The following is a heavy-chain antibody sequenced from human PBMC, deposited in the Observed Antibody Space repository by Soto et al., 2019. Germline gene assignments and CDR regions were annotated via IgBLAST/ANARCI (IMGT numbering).Heavy chain of an antibody. D-gene: IGHD2-15*01. CDR3: ARVLGNWFDP. CDR2: ISAYNGNT. CDR1: GYTFTIYG. Sequence: VSVNVSCKASGYTFTIYGISWLRQAPGQGLEWMGWISAYNGNTNYAQKLQGRVTMTTDTSTSTAYMELRSLRSDDTAVYYCARVLGNWFDPWGQGTLVTVSS. V-gene: IGHV1-18*01. J-gene: IGHJ5*02.